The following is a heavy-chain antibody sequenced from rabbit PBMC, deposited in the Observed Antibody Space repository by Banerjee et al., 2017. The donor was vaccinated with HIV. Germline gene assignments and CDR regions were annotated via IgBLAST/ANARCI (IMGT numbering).Heavy chain of an antibody. J-gene: IGHJ4*01. Sequence: QEQLVESGGGLVTLGGSLKLSCKASGFDFSSYGISWVRQAPGKGLEWIAYIYPDYGSTDYASWVNGRFTISLDNAQNTVFLQMTSLTAADTATYFCARDLAGVIGWNFNLWGQGTLVTVS. D-gene: IGHD4-1*01. V-gene: IGHV1S47*01. CDR1: GFDFSSYG. CDR2: IYPDYGST. CDR3: ARDLAGVIGWNFNL.